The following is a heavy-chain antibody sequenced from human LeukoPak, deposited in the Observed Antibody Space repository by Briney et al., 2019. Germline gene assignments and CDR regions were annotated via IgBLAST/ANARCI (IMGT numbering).Heavy chain of an antibody. J-gene: IGHJ4*02. CDR1: GFTFSDHV. Sequence: GGSLRLSCAASGFTFSDHVMHWVRQAPGMGLEWVAVISKDGSKTFYAGSVEGRFTFSRDNSENTLYLQMNYLKPEDTAVYYCARGGDCSSTSCYLINDYWGQGTLVTVSS. D-gene: IGHD2-2*01. CDR2: ISKDGSKT. V-gene: IGHV3-30*17. CDR3: ARGGDCSSTSCYLINDY.